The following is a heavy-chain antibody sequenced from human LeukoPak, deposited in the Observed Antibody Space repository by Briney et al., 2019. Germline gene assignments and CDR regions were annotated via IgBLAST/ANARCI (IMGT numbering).Heavy chain of an antibody. CDR1: GGSISRSSYL. Sequence: SETLSLTCTVSGGSISRSSYLWGWVRQPPGKGLEWIGSFYYSGSTYYRPSLKSRVTISADTSKNQFSLILSSVTAADTAVYYCARRKSGGYSGYIDSWGQGTPVTVSS. CDR3: ARRKSGGYSGYIDS. V-gene: IGHV4-39*01. D-gene: IGHD5-12*01. J-gene: IGHJ5*01. CDR2: FYYSGST.